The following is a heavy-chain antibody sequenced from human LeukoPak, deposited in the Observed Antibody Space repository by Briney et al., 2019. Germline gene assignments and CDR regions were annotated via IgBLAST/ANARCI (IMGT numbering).Heavy chain of an antibody. V-gene: IGHV1-69*04. Sequence: ASVKVSCKASGGTFSNYAISWVRQAPGQGLGWMGRIIPTLGITNYAQKFQGRVTITADKSTSTAYMELSSLRSEDTAVYFCARSIAAAAAVRGMDVWGQGTTVTVSS. CDR1: GGTFSNYA. J-gene: IGHJ6*02. D-gene: IGHD6-13*01. CDR2: IIPTLGIT. CDR3: ARSIAAAAAVRGMDV.